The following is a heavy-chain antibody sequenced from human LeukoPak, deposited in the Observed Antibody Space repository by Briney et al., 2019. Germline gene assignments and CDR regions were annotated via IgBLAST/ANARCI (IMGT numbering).Heavy chain of an antibody. CDR2: LYYSGNT. CDR1: GGSISSSGSY. Sequence: SETLSLTCTVSGGSISSSGSYWGWIRQPPGKGLEWIGSLYYSGNTYNPSPKSRVTISVDTSKKQLYLNLTSVNAADTAMYYCARVMAARREDLNWFDTWGQETLVTVSS. CDR3: ARVMAARREDLNWFDT. D-gene: IGHD6-6*01. J-gene: IGHJ5*02. V-gene: IGHV4-39*07.